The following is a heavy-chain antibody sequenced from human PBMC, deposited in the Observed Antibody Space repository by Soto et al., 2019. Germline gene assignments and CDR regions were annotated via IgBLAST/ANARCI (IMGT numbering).Heavy chain of an antibody. V-gene: IGHV3-11*01. CDR1: GFTFSDYY. Sequence: GGSLRLSCAASGFTFSDYYMNWIRQAPGKGLEWVSYISYNSGTVHYADSVKGRFTISRDNAKNSLFLQLNSLRAEDTAVYYCARATTTMTTQFDFWGQGTLVTVSS. CDR2: ISYNSGTV. J-gene: IGHJ4*02. D-gene: IGHD4-17*01. CDR3: ARATTTMTTQFDF.